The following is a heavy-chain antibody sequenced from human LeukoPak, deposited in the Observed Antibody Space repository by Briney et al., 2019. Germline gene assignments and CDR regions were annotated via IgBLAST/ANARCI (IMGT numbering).Heavy chain of an antibody. D-gene: IGHD3-22*01. V-gene: IGHV3-48*01. CDR3: ARERTYYYDSSGWRNWFDP. Sequence: PGGSLRLSCAASGFTFSSYSMNWVRQAPGKGLEWVSYISSSSSTIYYADSVKGRFTISRDNAKNSLYLQMNSLRAEDTAVYYCARERTYYYDSSGWRNWFDPWGQGTLVTVSS. CDR1: GFTFSSYS. CDR2: ISSSSSTI. J-gene: IGHJ5*02.